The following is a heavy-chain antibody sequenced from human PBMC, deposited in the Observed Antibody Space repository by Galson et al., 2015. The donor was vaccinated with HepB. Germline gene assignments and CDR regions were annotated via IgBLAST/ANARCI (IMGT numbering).Heavy chain of an antibody. J-gene: IGHJ4*02. CDR2: ISGSGGST. CDR1: GFTFSSYA. CDR3: ATYGSFDY. D-gene: IGHD1-26*01. Sequence: SLRLSCAASGFTFSSYAMSWVRQAPGKGLEWVSAISGSGGSTYYADSVKGRFTISRDNSKNTLYLQMNSLKTEDTGVYYCATYGSFDYWGQGSLVTVSS. V-gene: IGHV3-23*01.